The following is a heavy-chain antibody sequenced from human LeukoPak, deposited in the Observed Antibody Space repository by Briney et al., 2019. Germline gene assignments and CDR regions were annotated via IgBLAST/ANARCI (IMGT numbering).Heavy chain of an antibody. D-gene: IGHD5-18*01. CDR3: ARLDTAMAPGSAFDI. CDR2: IFPGDSDT. V-gene: IGHV5-51*01. J-gene: IGHJ3*02. Sequence: GESLKISCNGSGYSFTSYWIGWVRQMPGKGLEWMGIIFPGDSDTRYSPSFQGQVTISADKSISTAYLQWSSLKASDTAMYYCARLDTAMAPGSAFDIWGQGTMVTVSS. CDR1: GYSFTSYW.